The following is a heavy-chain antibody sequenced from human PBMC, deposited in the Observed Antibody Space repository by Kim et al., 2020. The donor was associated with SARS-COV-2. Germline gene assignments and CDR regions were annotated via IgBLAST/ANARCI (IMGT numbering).Heavy chain of an antibody. Sequence: GGSLRLSCVASGFTFSSYAMDWVRQAPGKGLEWVAVISYDGNNKYYADSVKGRFTISRDNSKNTLHLEMNGLRAEDTAVYYCASPVDDSSWLLPLEFWGQRTLVTVSS. J-gene: IGHJ4*02. CDR2: ISYDGNNK. CDR3: ASPVDDSSWLLPLEF. CDR1: GFTFSSYA. V-gene: IGHV3-30-3*01. D-gene: IGHD6-13*01.